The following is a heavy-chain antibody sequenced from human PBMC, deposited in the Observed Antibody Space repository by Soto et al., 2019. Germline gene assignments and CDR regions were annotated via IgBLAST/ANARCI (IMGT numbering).Heavy chain of an antibody. CDR1: TYTYNTHY. CDR3: VGGSASGVDH. V-gene: IGHV1-46*02. CDR2: INPSVGST. D-gene: IGHD6-6*01. J-gene: IGHJ4*02. Sequence: GASVKVSCKSSTYTYNTHYIHWVRQAPGQGLEWVGVINPSVGSTNYAQKFQGRVTMTRDTSTTTFYMEVTSLTSEDMAVYYCVGGSASGVDHWGQGTLVTVSS.